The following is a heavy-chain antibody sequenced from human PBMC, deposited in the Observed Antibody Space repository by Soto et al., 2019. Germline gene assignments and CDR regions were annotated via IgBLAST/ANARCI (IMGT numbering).Heavy chain of an antibody. V-gene: IGHV4-61*01. Sequence: SETLSLTCTVSGGSVSSGSYFWSWIRQPPGKGLEWIGYMYYSGSTNYNPSLKSRVTISVDTSKHQFSLKLTSVTAADTAVYYCARELAVLGRGGYYYYYGMDVWGQGTTVTVSS. CDR3: ARELAVLGRGGYYYYYGMDV. J-gene: IGHJ6*02. CDR1: GGSVSSGSYF. D-gene: IGHD6-19*01. CDR2: MYYSGST.